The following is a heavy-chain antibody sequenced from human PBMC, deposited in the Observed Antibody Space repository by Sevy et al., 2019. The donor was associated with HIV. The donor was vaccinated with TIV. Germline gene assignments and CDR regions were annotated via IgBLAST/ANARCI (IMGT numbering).Heavy chain of an antibody. CDR3: ARGGDFNDRSAKRDFDY. CDR1: GFTFSNYG. V-gene: IGHV3-33*01. D-gene: IGHD3-22*01. Sequence: GESLKISCAASGFTFSNYGMHWVRQAPGKGLEWVAVIWNDGSNKYYADSVKGRFTISRDKSKNRLYLQMNSLRVEDTAVYFCARGGDFNDRSAKRDFDYWGQGTLVTVSS. CDR2: IWNDGSNK. J-gene: IGHJ4*02.